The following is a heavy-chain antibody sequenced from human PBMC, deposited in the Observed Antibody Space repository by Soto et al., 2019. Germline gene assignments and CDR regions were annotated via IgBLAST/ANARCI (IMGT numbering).Heavy chain of an antibody. CDR3: ARHDNMTLGSQYLDS. J-gene: IGHJ4*02. D-gene: IGHD1-1*01. V-gene: IGHV4-39*07. CDR2: FYYSGSP. Sequence: PSETLSLTCTVSGDSIRSSSHYWAWNRQPPGKGLEWIGGFYYSGSPYYNPSLKSRVTMSVDTSKNQFSLKLTSVTAVDTAVYYCARHDNMTLGSQYLDSWGPGTLVTVSS. CDR1: GDSIRSSSHY.